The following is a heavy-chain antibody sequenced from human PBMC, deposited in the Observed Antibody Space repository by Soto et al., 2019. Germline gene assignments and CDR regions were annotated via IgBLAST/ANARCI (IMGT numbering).Heavy chain of an antibody. CDR1: AGSITTSY. CDR3: ASSGIVGREVNTWFDP. J-gene: IGHJ5*02. CDR2: ISYRGST. Sequence: PSETLSLTCTVSAGSITTSYWIWIRQPLGKALEWIGYISYRGSTNYNPSLKSRLTISIDTFKSQISLKLTSMTTADTAVYYCASSGIVGREVNTWFDPWGQGTLVTSPQ. D-gene: IGHD1-26*01. V-gene: IGHV4-59*01.